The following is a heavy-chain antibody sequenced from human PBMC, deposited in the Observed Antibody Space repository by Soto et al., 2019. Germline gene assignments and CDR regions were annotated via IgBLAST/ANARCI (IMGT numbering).Heavy chain of an antibody. CDR3: ATAATKGAYGMDV. Sequence: PGGSLRLSCVASGFTYSTYWMHWVRQAPDKGLVWVSRINSDGSSTGYADSVKGRFTISRDSAKNTLYLQMNGLRVDDTAVYYCATAATKGAYGMDVWGQGTTVTVSS. V-gene: IGHV3-74*01. J-gene: IGHJ6*02. CDR1: GFTYSTYW. CDR2: INSDGSST.